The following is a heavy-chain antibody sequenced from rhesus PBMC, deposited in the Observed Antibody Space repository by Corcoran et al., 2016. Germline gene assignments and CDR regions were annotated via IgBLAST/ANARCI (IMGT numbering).Heavy chain of an antibody. D-gene: IGHD2-21*01. J-gene: IGHJ4*01. CDR3: AREYCTGSGCYTYFDY. Sequence: QVQLQESGPGLVKPSETLSLTYTVSGASISSNWWSWIRQHPGKGLEWIGEINGNSGDTNYNPSLKSRVTISKDASKNRFSLELGSVTAADTAVYYCAREYCTGSGCYTYFDYWGQGVLVTVSS. CDR1: GASISSNW. CDR2: INGNSGDT. V-gene: IGHV4-80*01.